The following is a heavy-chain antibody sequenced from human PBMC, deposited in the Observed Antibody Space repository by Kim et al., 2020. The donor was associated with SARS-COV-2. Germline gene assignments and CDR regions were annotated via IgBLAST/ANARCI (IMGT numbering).Heavy chain of an antibody. J-gene: IGHJ4*02. CDR3: ARISRDYYDSSGYHHYYFDY. V-gene: IGHV4-59*01. D-gene: IGHD3-22*01. CDR2: IYYSGST. Sequence: SETLSLTCTVSGGSISSYYWSWIRQPPGKGLEWIGYIYYSGSTNYNPSLKSRVTISVDTSKNQFSLKLSSVTAADTAVYYCARISRDYYDSSGYHHYYFDYWGQGTLVTVSS. CDR1: GGSISSYY.